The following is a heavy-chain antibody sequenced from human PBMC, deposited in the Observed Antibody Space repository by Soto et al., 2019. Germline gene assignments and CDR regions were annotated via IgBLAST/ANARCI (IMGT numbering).Heavy chain of an antibody. CDR1: GYTFTSYG. CDR3: AVCYYDTRGPDAFDI. J-gene: IGHJ3*02. Sequence: ASVKVSCKASGYTFTSYGITWVRQAPGQGLEWMGWISAYNGNTNYAQKLQGRVTMTTDTSTSTAYMELRSLRSEDTAVYYCAVCYYDTRGPDAFDIWGQGTMVTVSS. D-gene: IGHD3-22*01. V-gene: IGHV1-18*01. CDR2: ISAYNGNT.